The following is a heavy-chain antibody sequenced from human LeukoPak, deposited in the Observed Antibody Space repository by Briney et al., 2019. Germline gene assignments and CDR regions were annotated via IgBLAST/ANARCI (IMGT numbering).Heavy chain of an antibody. J-gene: IGHJ4*02. CDR3: ARATLNGYSYGYGDY. D-gene: IGHD5-18*01. CDR2: IIPIFGTA. V-gene: IGHV1-69*05. CDR1: GGTFSSYA. Sequence: VASVKVSCKASGGTFSSYAISWVRQAPGQGLEWMGGIIPIFGTANYAQKFQGRVTITTDESTSTAYMELSSLRSGDTAVYYCARATLNGYSYGYGDYWGQGTLVTVSS.